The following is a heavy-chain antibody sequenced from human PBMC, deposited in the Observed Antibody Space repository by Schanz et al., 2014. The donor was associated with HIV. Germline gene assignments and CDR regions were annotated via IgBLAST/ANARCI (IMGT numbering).Heavy chain of an antibody. D-gene: IGHD6-19*01. CDR3: ARGRGIAVADYGMDV. J-gene: IGHJ6*02. Sequence: EVQLLESGGGLVQPGGFLRLSCAASRFTFSSYSMNWVRQAPGKGLEWVSSVSSGSSFIYYADSVKGRFTISRDNAKNSLYLQMNSLRAEDTAVYYCARGRGIAVADYGMDVWGQGTTVTVSS. CDR1: RFTFSSYS. CDR2: VSSGSSFI. V-gene: IGHV3-21*01.